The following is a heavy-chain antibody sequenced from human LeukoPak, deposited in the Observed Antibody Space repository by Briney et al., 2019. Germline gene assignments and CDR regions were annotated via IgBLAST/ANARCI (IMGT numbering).Heavy chain of an antibody. CDR3: ARGKNIVVVVAALNWFDP. J-gene: IGHJ5*02. V-gene: IGHV4-34*01. D-gene: IGHD2-15*01. CDR2: INHSGST. CDR1: GGSFSGYY. Sequence: PSETLSLTCAVYGGSFSGYYWSWIRQPPGKGLEWIGEINHSGSTNYNPSLKSRVTISVDTSKNQFSLKLSSVIAADTAVYYCARGKNIVVVVAALNWFDPWGQGTLVTVSS.